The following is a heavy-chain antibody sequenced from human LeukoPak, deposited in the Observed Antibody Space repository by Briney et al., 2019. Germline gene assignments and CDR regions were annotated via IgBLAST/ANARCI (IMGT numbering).Heavy chain of an antibody. CDR2: ISGSGDST. V-gene: IGHV3-23*01. J-gene: IGHJ4*02. D-gene: IGHD3-22*01. Sequence: GGSLRLSCVASGFTLRSYVMNWVRQTPGKGLEWVSSISGSGDSTFYADSVKGRFSISRDNSKNTLYLQVNSLRAEDTAVYYCAKVSYYYDSSGRTLDYWGQGTLVTVSS. CDR1: GFTLRSYV. CDR3: AKVSYYYDSSGRTLDY.